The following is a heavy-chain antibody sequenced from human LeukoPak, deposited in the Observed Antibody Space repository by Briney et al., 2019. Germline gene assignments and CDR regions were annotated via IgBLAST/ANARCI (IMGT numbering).Heavy chain of an antibody. Sequence: SETLSLTCSVSGDSVSRSDSYWDWIRQSPGKGLEWIGTIYYSGRTYYNPSLKSRVTMSVDTSKNQFSLKLSSVTAADTAVYYCARDSYYYDSSGYYYVFDLWGRGTLVTVSS. CDR1: GDSVSRSDSY. J-gene: IGHJ2*01. V-gene: IGHV4-39*07. CDR3: ARDSYYYDSSGYYYVFDL. D-gene: IGHD3-22*01. CDR2: IYYSGRT.